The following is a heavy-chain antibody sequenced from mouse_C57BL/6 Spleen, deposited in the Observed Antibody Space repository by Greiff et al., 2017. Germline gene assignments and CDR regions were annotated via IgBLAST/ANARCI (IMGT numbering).Heavy chain of an antibody. D-gene: IGHD1-1*01. CDR1: GYTFTSYW. J-gene: IGHJ4*01. CDR2: IHPNSGST. CDR3: ARSPDYYGSNYAMDY. V-gene: IGHV1-64*01. Sequence: VQLQQPGAELVKPGASVKLSCKASGYTFTSYWMPWVKQRPGQGLEWIGMIHPNSGSTNYNEKFKSKATLTVDKSSSTAYMQLSSLTSEDSAVYYCARSPDYYGSNYAMDYWGQGTSVTVSS.